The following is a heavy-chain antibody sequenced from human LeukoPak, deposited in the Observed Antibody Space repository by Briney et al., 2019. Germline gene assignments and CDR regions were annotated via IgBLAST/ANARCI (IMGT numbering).Heavy chain of an antibody. CDR2: IRVDNGNT. V-gene: IGHV1-18*01. CDR3: VRDWGYSVDY. Sequence: ASVKVSCKVSGYIFANYGISWVRQAPGEGLEWMGWIRVDNGNTKYAQKLQGRVTMTTDTSTSTAYMEPRSLTSDDTAVYYCVRDWGYSVDYWGQGTLVTVSS. CDR1: GYIFANYG. D-gene: IGHD4-11*01. J-gene: IGHJ4*02.